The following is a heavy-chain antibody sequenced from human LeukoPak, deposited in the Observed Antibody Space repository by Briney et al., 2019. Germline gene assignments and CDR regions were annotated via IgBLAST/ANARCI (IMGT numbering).Heavy chain of an antibody. Sequence: SETLSLTCTASGGSISSYYWSWIRQPPGKGLEWIGYIYYSGSTNYNPSLKSRVTISVDTSKNQFSLKLSSVTAADTAVYYCARYSGSWGAFDIWGQGTMVTVSS. J-gene: IGHJ3*02. V-gene: IGHV4-59*01. CDR2: IYYSGST. CDR1: GGSISSYY. CDR3: ARYSGSWGAFDI. D-gene: IGHD1-26*01.